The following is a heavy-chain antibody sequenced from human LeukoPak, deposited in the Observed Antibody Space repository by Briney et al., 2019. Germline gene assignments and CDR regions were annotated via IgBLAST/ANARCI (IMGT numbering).Heavy chain of an antibody. J-gene: IGHJ4*02. D-gene: IGHD6-6*01. CDR1: GFTFSSYG. V-gene: IGHV3-30*02. CDR2: IRYDGSNK. Sequence: GGSLRLSCAASGFTFSSYGMHWVRQAPGKGLEWVAFIRYDGSNKYYADSVKGRFTISRDNSKNTLYLQMNSLRAEDTAVYYCARDFSGGIAARRAFDYWGQGTLVTVSS. CDR3: ARDFSGGIAARRAFDY.